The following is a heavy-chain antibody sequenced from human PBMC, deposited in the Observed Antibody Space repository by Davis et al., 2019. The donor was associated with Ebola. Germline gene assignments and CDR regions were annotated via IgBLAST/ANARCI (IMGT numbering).Heavy chain of an antibody. CDR1: GGSISSYY. CDR2: IYYSGST. V-gene: IGHV4-59*01. D-gene: IGHD2-21*01. CDR3: ARGMVVIANEAFDI. J-gene: IGHJ3*02. Sequence: SETLSLTCTVSGGSISSYYWSWIRQPPGKGLEWIGYIYYSGSTNYNPSLKSRVTISVDTSKNQFSLKLSSVTAADTAVYYCARGMVVIANEAFDIWGQGTMVTVSS.